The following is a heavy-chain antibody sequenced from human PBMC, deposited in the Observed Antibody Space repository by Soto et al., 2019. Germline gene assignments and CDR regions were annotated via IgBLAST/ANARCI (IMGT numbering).Heavy chain of an antibody. CDR3: ARHAADIVVVPAARYYYYMDV. CDR1: GGSISSSSYY. CDR2: IYYSGST. V-gene: IGHV4-39*01. J-gene: IGHJ6*03. D-gene: IGHD2-2*01. Sequence: SETLSLTCTVSGGSISSSSYYWGWIRQPPGKGLEWIGSIYYSGSTYYNPSLKSRVTISVDTSKNQFSLKLSSVTAADTAVYYCARHAADIVVVPAARYYYYMDVWGKGTTVTVSS.